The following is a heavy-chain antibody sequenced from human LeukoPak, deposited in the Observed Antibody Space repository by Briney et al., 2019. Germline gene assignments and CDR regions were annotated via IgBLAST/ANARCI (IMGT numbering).Heavy chain of an antibody. CDR2: MNPNSGGT. V-gene: IGHV1-2*02. CDR3: ARDSTGSIAVAGY. Sequence: ASVKVSCKASGYTFTSYDINWVRQATGQGLEWMGWMNPNSGGTNYAQKFQGRVTMTRDTSISTAYMELSRLRSDDTAVYYCARDSTGSIAVAGYWGQGTLVTVSS. J-gene: IGHJ4*02. CDR1: GYTFTSYD. D-gene: IGHD6-19*01.